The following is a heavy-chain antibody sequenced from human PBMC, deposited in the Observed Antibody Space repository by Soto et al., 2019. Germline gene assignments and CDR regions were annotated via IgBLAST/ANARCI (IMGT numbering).Heavy chain of an antibody. J-gene: IGHJ4*02. Sequence: QVQLVQSGAEVKKPGASVKVSCKASGDTLTDYYIHWVRQAPGQGLEWMGTVNPSGGHTTYAQHFLGRMTMPRDTSTSTLYMELTSLTSEDTAVYYCARGGHVVVVTAALDYWGQGTLVTVSS. D-gene: IGHD2-21*02. V-gene: IGHV1-46*01. CDR2: VNPSGGHT. CDR1: GDTLTDYY. CDR3: ARGGHVVVVTAALDY.